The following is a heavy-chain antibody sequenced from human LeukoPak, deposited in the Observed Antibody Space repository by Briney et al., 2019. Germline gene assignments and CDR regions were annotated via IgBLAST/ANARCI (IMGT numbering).Heavy chain of an antibody. Sequence: SETLSLTCAVYGRSFSAYYWSWIRQPPGKGLEWIGEINHSGRTNYNPSLKSRVTISLDTSKSQFSLNLSSVTAADTAVYYCARGSLSSVTTVLDYWGQGTLVTVSS. CDR2: INHSGRT. D-gene: IGHD4-11*01. CDR1: GRSFSAYY. V-gene: IGHV4-34*01. J-gene: IGHJ4*02. CDR3: ARGSLSSVTTVLDY.